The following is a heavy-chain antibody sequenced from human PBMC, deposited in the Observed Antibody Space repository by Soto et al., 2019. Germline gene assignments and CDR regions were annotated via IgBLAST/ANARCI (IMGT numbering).Heavy chain of an antibody. D-gene: IGHD6-13*01. CDR2: MNPINGAT. CDR1: GYDFTAYD. J-gene: IGHJ6*02. V-gene: IGHV1-8*02. Sequence: GASVKVPCKTSGYDFTAYDINWVRQASGQGLEWMGWMNPINGATGSARRFQGRVSMTRNTATGTAYLELTSLRSDDTGVYYCGRGPSPRAPAGGTPYYYAMDVWGQGTTVTVSS. CDR3: GRGPSPRAPAGGTPYYYAMDV.